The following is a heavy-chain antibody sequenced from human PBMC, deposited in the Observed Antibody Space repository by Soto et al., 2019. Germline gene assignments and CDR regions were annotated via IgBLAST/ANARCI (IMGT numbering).Heavy chain of an antibody. CDR2: SRNKANSYIT. V-gene: IGHV3-72*01. Sequence: EVQLVESGGGLVRPGGSLRLSCAASGFTFSDHYMDWVRQAPGKGLEWVGRSRNKANSYITEYAASVQGRFTISRDDSKNSRYLQMNRLKSEDTAVYYCAGWTGGACDYWGQGTLVTVSS. J-gene: IGHJ4*02. CDR1: GFTFSDHY. CDR3: AGWTGGACDY. D-gene: IGHD3-16*01.